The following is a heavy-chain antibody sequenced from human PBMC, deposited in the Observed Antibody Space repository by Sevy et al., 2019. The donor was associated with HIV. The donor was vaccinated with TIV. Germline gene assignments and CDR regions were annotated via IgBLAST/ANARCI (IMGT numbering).Heavy chain of an antibody. CDR1: GFTFSSYE. D-gene: IGHD6-13*01. Sequence: GGSLRLSCVISGFTFSSYEMNWVRQAPGKGLEWVSHISNSGSIIYYEDSVKGRFTISRDNAKNSLYLQMNSLRAEDTAVYYCAREDGSRQYFQYWAQGTLVTVSS. V-gene: IGHV3-48*03. J-gene: IGHJ1*01. CDR3: AREDGSRQYFQY. CDR2: ISNSGSII.